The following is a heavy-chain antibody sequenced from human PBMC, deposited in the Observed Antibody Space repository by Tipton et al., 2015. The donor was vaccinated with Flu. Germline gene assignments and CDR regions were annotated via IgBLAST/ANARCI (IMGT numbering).Heavy chain of an antibody. Sequence: SLRLSCAASGFTFRSYWMSWVRQAPGKGLEWVANIKQDGSEKYYVDSVKGRFTISRDNAKNSLYLQMNSLRAEDTAVYYCARVVPAALYYFDYWGQGTLVTVSS. CDR2: IKQDGSEK. CDR1: GFTFRSYW. V-gene: IGHV3-7*01. J-gene: IGHJ4*02. CDR3: ARVVPAALYYFDY. D-gene: IGHD2-2*01.